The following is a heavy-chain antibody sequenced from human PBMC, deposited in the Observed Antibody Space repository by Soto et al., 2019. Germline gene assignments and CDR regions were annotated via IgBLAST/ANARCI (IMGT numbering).Heavy chain of an antibody. D-gene: IGHD5-18*01. CDR3: ARAGYSYGNWFDP. Sequence: PSETLSLACTVAGGSITSYYWSCFRHPPGKGLEWIGYIYYSGSTNYNPSLKSRVTISVDTSKNQFSLKLSSVTAADTAVYYCARAGYSYGNWFDPWGQGTLVTVSS. CDR2: IYYSGST. CDR1: GGSITSYY. J-gene: IGHJ5*02. V-gene: IGHV4-59*01.